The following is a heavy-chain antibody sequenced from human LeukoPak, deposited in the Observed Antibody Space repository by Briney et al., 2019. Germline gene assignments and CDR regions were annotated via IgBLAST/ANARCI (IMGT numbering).Heavy chain of an antibody. Sequence: ERSLRLSCAAAGFTFSRYGMHWVRQAPGKGLEWVALIWYDGSNKYYADSARGRFTISRDNSKNTLFLQMDGLRAEDTAVYYCARDGAGHYYDTAGYYSYYFDFWGQGTLVTVSS. D-gene: IGHD3-22*01. CDR2: IWYDGSNK. V-gene: IGHV3-33*02. CDR3: ARDGAGHYYDTAGYYSYYFDF. CDR1: GFTFSRYG. J-gene: IGHJ4*02.